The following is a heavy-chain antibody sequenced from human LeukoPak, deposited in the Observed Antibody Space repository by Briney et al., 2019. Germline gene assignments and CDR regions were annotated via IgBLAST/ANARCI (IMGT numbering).Heavy chain of an antibody. Sequence: GGSLRLSCAVSGFTFSSHWMHWVRHAPGKGLVWVSRINNDGSSTTYADPVKGRFTISRDNAKNTLYMQMNSLRAEDTAVYYCARDGKNYYGMDVWGQGTTVTVSS. J-gene: IGHJ6*02. D-gene: IGHD1-1*01. CDR3: ARDGKNYYGMDV. V-gene: IGHV3-74*03. CDR1: GFTFSSHW. CDR2: INNDGSST.